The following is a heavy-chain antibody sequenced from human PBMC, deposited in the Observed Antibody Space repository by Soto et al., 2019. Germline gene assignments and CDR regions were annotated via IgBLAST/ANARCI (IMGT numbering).Heavy chain of an antibody. V-gene: IGHV4-30-4*01. J-gene: IGHJ5*02. D-gene: IGHD2-2*01. Sequence: PSETLSLTCTVSGGSISSGDYYWSWIRQPPGKGLEWIGYIYYSGSTYYNPYLKSRVTISVDTSKNQFSLKLSYVTAADTAVYYCARGEEVVPADVNWLDTWGQGNLVT. CDR3: ARGEEVVPADVNWLDT. CDR1: GGSISSGDYY. CDR2: IYYSGST.